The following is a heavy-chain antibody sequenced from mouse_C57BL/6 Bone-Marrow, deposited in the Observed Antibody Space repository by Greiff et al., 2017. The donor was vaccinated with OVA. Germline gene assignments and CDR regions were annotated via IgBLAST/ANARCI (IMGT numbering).Heavy chain of an antibody. D-gene: IGHD2-4*01. J-gene: IGHJ1*03. CDR1: DSEVFPIAY. Sequence: QVQLQQSGSELRSPGSSVKLSCKDFDSEVFPIAYMSWVRQKPGHGFEWIGGILPSIGRTIYGEMFEDKATVDADTLSNTAYLELNSLTSEDSAIYYCARWDYDGYWYFDVWGTGTTVTVSS. CDR2: ILPSIGRT. CDR3: ARWDYDGYWYFDV. V-gene: IGHV15-2*01.